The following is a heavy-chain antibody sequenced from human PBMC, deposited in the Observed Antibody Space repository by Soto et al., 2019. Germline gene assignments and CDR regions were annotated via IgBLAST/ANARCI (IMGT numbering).Heavy chain of an antibody. Sequence: QVQLQESGPCLVKPSETLSLTCTVSGGSISSYYGSWIRQPPGKGLEWIGYIYYSGSTNYNPSLKSRVTIAVDTSKNQFSLKLSSVTDADTAVYYCARDLYGYGDYGYYYYGMEVWGQGTTVPVSS. V-gene: IGHV4-59*01. D-gene: IGHD4-17*01. CDR3: ARDLYGYGDYGYYYYGMEV. CDR2: IYYSGST. CDR1: GGSISSYY. J-gene: IGHJ6*02.